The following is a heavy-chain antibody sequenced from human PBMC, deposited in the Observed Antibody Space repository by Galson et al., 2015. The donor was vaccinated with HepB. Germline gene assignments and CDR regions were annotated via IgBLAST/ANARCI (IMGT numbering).Heavy chain of an antibody. CDR3: ARVTSLGELSFYFDY. CDR2: ISSSSSYI. J-gene: IGHJ4*02. Sequence: SLRLSCAASGFTFSSYSMNWVRQAPGKGLEWVSSISSSSSYIYYADSVKGRFTISRDNAKNSLYLQMNSLRAEDTAVYYCARVTSLGELSFYFDYWGQGTLVTVSS. D-gene: IGHD3-16*02. V-gene: IGHV3-21*01. CDR1: GFTFSSYS.